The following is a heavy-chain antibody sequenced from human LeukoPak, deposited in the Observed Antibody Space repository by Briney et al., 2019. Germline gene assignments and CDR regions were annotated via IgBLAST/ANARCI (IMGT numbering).Heavy chain of an antibody. V-gene: IGHV4-4*09. CDR1: GGSISSYY. D-gene: IGHD3-10*01. CDR2: IYTNGST. Sequence: SETLSLTCTVSGGSISSYYWSWIRQPPGKGLEWIGYIYTNGSTNYNPSLKSRVTISVDTSKNQFSLKLSSVTAADTAVYYCARESAYYYGSGSYYIMDVWGKGTTVTVSS. J-gene: IGHJ6*04. CDR3: ARESAYYYGSGSYYIMDV.